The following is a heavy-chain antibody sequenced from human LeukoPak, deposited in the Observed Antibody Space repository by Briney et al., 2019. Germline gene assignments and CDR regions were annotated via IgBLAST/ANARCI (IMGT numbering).Heavy chain of an antibody. V-gene: IGHV1-69*06. J-gene: IGHJ6*04. D-gene: IGHD2-2*01. CDR1: GSTFSSYT. CDR2: IIPIFATA. CDR3: ARHPYQLTWVDYYYYGMDV. Sequence: SGKVSCKASGSTFSSYTISWVRQAPGQGLEWMGGIIPIFATANYAQKFQGRVTITEAKSTSTAYMELSSLTSEETAVYYSARHPYQLTWVDYYYYGMDVWGKGTTVTVSS.